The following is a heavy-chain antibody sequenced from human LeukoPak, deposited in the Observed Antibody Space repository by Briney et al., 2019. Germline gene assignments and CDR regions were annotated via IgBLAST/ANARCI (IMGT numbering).Heavy chain of an antibody. V-gene: IGHV3-23*01. CDR1: GFTFSSYA. CDR2: ISGSGGNT. D-gene: IGHD3-22*01. Sequence: GGSLRLSCAASGFTFSSYAMSWVRQAPGKGLEWVSAISGSGGNTYYADSVKGRFTISRDNAKNSLYLQMNSLRAEDTAVYYCARTYYYDSSGYHDYWGQGTLVTVSS. CDR3: ARTYYYDSSGYHDY. J-gene: IGHJ4*02.